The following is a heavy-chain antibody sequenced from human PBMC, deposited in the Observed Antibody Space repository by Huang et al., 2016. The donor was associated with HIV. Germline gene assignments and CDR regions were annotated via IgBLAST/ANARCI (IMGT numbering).Heavy chain of an antibody. D-gene: IGHD3-3*01. J-gene: IGHJ6*02. CDR2: VNDSGAT. CDR3: ARQWTILEWLLGLDV. CDR1: GGSFTGNY. Sequence: QMQLQQRGAGLLKPSETLSLTCGVSGGSFTGNYLTWIRQAPGKGLECIGEVNDSGATSYNPSLNGRVTISLDKSNRELALNLRSVTAADTAVYYCARQWTILEWLLGLDVWGQGTTVIVSS. V-gene: IGHV4-34*02.